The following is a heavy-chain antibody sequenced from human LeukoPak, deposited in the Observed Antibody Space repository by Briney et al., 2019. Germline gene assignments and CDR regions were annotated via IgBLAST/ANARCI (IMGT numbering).Heavy chain of an antibody. CDR1: GGSISSYY. CDR2: IYYSGST. CDR3: ARDLSNRVLDAFDI. D-gene: IGHD1-14*01. Sequence: SETLSLTCTVSGGSISSYYWSWIRQPPGKGLEWIGYIYYSGSTNYNPSLKSRVTISVDTSKNQFSLKLSSVTAADTAVYYCARDLSNRVLDAFDIWGQGTMVTVSS. V-gene: IGHV4-59*01. J-gene: IGHJ3*02.